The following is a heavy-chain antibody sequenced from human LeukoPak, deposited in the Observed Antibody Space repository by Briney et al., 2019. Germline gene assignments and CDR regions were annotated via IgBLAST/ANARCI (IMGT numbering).Heavy chain of an antibody. D-gene: IGHD6-13*01. Sequence: ASVKVSCKASGYTFTSYYMHWVRQAPGQGLEWMGIINPSGGSTSYAQKFQGRVTMTRDTSTSTAYMELRSLRSDDTAVYYCARDRRIAAAATDYWGQGTLVTVSS. J-gene: IGHJ4*02. CDR2: INPSGGST. CDR1: GYTFTSYY. V-gene: IGHV1-46*01. CDR3: ARDRRIAAAATDY.